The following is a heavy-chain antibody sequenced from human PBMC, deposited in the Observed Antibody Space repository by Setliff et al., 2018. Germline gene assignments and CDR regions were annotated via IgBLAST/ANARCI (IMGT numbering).Heavy chain of an antibody. CDR3: ARTPAAGTGDAFDI. D-gene: IGHD6-13*01. CDR2: ISNSGST. CDR1: GGSGDYY. J-gene: IGHJ3*02. Sequence: SETLTLTCTVSGGSGDYYWSWIRQPPGKGLEWIGYISNSGSTYYKSSLKSRLTISIDTSKSQFSLKLGSVTAADTAMYYCARTPAAGTGDAFDIWGQGTMVTVSS. V-gene: IGHV4-30-4*08.